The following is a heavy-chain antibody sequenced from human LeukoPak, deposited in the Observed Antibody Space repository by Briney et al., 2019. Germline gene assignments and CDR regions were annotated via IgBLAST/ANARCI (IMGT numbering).Heavy chain of an antibody. J-gene: IGHJ4*02. CDR2: IIPIFGTA. CDR1: GGTFSSYA. CDR3: ARDCQYCSNTNCRRC. V-gene: IGHV1-69*13. D-gene: IGHD2-2*01. Sequence: ASVKVSCKASGGTFSSYAISWVRQAPGQGLEWMGGIIPIFGTANYAQKFQGRVTITADESTSTAYMELSSLRSEDTAVYYCARDCQYCSNTNCRRCWGQGTLVTVSS.